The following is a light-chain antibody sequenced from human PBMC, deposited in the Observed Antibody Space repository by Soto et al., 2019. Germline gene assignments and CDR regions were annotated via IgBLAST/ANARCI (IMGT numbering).Light chain of an antibody. J-gene: IGLJ2*01. CDR1: NSDIGGYNS. CDR3: TSYASVTTVV. CDR2: GVT. V-gene: IGLV2-14*01. Sequence: QSALTQPASVSGSPGQSITISCTGSNSDIGGYNSVSWYQQHPGKAPKLLIFGVTNRPSGVSDRFSGSKSGNTASLTISALQAEDEADYYCTSYASVTTVVFGAGTKLTVL.